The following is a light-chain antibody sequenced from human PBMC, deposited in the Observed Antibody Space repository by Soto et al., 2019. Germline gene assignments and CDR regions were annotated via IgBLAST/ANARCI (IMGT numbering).Light chain of an antibody. CDR1: QSVSSGY. Sequence: IVLTQSPGTLSLSPGERATLSCRASQSVSSGYLAWYQQRPGQAPRLLIYGASSRTTGIPHRFSGSGSGTDFTLTISRLEPEDFAVYYCQHYGSSPYTFGQGTELEIK. J-gene: IGKJ2*01. CDR2: GAS. CDR3: QHYGSSPYT. V-gene: IGKV3-20*01.